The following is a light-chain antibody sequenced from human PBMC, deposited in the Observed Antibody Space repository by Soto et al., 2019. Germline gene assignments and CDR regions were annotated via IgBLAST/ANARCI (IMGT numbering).Light chain of an antibody. V-gene: IGKV1-9*01. Sequence: DIQLTQSPSFLSASVGDRVTITCRASQGISSYLAWYQQKPGKAPKLLIYAASTLQSGVPSRFSGSGSGTEFSLTISSPQPEDFATYYCQQLNSYPRTFGQGTKV. CDR2: AAS. CDR1: QGISSY. CDR3: QQLNSYPRT. J-gene: IGKJ1*01.